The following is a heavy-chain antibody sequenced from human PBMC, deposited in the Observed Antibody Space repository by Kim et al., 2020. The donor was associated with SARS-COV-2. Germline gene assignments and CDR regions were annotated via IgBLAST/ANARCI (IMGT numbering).Heavy chain of an antibody. CDR3: ARGHDILTGYYVFDY. CDR2: ISAYNGNT. V-gene: IGHV1-18*01. CDR1: GYTFTSYG. Sequence: ASVKVSCKASGYTFTSYGISWARQAPGQGLEWMGWISAYNGNTNYAQKLQGRVTMTTDTSTSTAYMELRSLRSDDTAVYYCARGHDILTGYYVFDYWGQGTLVTVSS. J-gene: IGHJ4*02. D-gene: IGHD3-9*01.